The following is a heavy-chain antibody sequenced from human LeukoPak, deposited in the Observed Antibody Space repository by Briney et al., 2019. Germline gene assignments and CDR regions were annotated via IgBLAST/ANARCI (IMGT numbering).Heavy chain of an antibody. CDR1: GFTFSSYG. Sequence: GGSLRLSCAASGFTFSSYGMRWVRQAPGKGLEWVAVISYDGSNKYYADSVKGRFTISRDNSKNTLYLQMNSLRAEDTAVYYCAKELGYSYGLFDYWGQGTLVTVSS. CDR2: ISYDGSNK. J-gene: IGHJ4*02. CDR3: AKELGYSYGLFDY. D-gene: IGHD5-18*01. V-gene: IGHV3-30*18.